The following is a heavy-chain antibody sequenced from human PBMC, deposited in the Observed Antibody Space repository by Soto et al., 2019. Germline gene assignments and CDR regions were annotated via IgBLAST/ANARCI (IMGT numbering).Heavy chain of an antibody. J-gene: IGHJ4*02. V-gene: IGHV4-4*07. CDR2: IDNSGST. CDR1: GGSISNYF. D-gene: IGHD3-3*01. Sequence: PSETLSLTCTVSGGSISNYFCNWIRQPAGKGLEWIGRIDNSGSTNYNPSLKSRITMSADTSRNQFSLKLNSVTAADTAVYYRARGGQDFWSGPLDYWGQGALVTVSS. CDR3: ARGGQDFWSGPLDY.